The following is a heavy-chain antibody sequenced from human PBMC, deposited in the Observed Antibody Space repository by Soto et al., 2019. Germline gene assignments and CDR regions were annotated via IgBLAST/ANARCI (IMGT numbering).Heavy chain of an antibody. CDR2: IIPIFGTA. V-gene: IGHV1-69*13. D-gene: IGHD6-6*01. CDR3: ARDMSSSSGYYYGMDV. J-gene: IGHJ6*01. CDR1: ACTFSSYP. Sequence: SPVKVSCSTSACTFSSYPISCVRQAPGQGHEWMGAIIPIFGTANYAQKFQGRVTITADESTSPAYMELSSLRSEDTALHYRARDMSSSSGYYYGMDVWGQGTTVRVSS.